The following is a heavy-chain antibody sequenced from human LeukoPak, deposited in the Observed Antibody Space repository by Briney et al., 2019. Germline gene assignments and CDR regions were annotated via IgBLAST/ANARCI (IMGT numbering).Heavy chain of an antibody. Sequence: PGGSLRLSCAPSGFTFSRHGMHWVRPAPGKGLEWVAIISNDGSRKYYAHSVEGRFTISRDNSKNTLYLQMDSRRAEDTAVYYCARDRAWNYFDYWGQGTLVTVSS. CDR1: GFTFSRHG. CDR3: ARDRAWNYFDY. CDR2: ISNDGSRK. D-gene: IGHD3-3*01. J-gene: IGHJ4*02. V-gene: IGHV3-30*03.